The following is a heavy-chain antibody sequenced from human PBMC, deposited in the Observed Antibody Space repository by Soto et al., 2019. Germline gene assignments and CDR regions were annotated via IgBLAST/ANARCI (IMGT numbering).Heavy chain of an antibody. CDR2: IYYSGNT. CDR3: ADGSDIVVVPAANGYYYYGMDV. V-gene: IGHV4-61*01. D-gene: IGHD2-2*01. CDR1: APSLGIGSNY. J-gene: IGHJ6*02. Sequence: ERLSLTSIVSAPSLGIGSNYWGWIRQHPGKGLEGIGYIYYSGNTNYNPYLKSRVTISVDTSKNQFSLKLSSVTAADTAVYYCADGSDIVVVPAANGYYYYGMDVWGQGTTVTVSS.